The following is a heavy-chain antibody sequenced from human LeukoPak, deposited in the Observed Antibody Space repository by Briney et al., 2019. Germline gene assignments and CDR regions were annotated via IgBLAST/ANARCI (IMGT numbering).Heavy chain of an antibody. Sequence: ASVKVSCKASGYTFTSYGISWVRQAPGQGLEWMGWISAYNGNTNYAQKLRGRVTMTTDTSTSTAYMELRSLRSDDTAVYYCARDGLTGTTGDWFDPWGQGTLVTVSS. V-gene: IGHV1-18*01. CDR1: GYTFTSYG. J-gene: IGHJ5*02. CDR3: ARDGLTGTTGDWFDP. D-gene: IGHD1-7*01. CDR2: ISAYNGNT.